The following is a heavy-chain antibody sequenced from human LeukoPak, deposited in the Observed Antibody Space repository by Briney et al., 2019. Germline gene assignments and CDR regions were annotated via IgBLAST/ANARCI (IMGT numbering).Heavy chain of an antibody. CDR3: ARRVVLGTPHFDY. J-gene: IGHJ4*02. CDR2: ISSSSSYI. CDR1: GFTFSSYS. Sequence: GGSLRLSCAASGFTFSSYSMNWVRQAPGKGLEWVSSISSSSSYIYYADSVKGRFTISRDNAKNSLYLQMNSLRVEDTAVYYCARRVVLGTPHFDYWGQGTLVTVSS. D-gene: IGHD4-23*01. V-gene: IGHV3-21*01.